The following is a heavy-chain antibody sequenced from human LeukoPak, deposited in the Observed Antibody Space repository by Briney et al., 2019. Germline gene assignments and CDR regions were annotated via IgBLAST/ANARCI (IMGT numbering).Heavy chain of an antibody. Sequence: RGSLRLSCAASGFTFSSYGMHWVRQAPGKGLEWVAVISYDGSNKYYADSVKGRFTISRDNSKNTPYLQMNSLRAEDTAVYYCVAYDSSGYYTFDYWGQGTLVTVSS. CDR1: GFTFSSYG. D-gene: IGHD3-22*01. V-gene: IGHV3-30*03. CDR3: VAYDSSGYYTFDY. CDR2: ISYDGSNK. J-gene: IGHJ4*02.